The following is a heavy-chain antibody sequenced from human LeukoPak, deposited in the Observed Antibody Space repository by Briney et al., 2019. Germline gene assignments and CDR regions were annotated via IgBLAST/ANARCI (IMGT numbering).Heavy chain of an antibody. CDR2: INPNSGGT. Sequence: GASVKVSCKASGYTFTGYYMHWVRQAPGQGLEWMGWINPNSGGTNYAQKFQGRVTMTRDTSISTAYMELSRLRSDDTAVYYCARARGYSSGWPGPNDAFDIWGQGTMVTVSS. V-gene: IGHV1-2*02. D-gene: IGHD6-19*01. J-gene: IGHJ3*02. CDR3: ARARGYSSGWPGPNDAFDI. CDR1: GYTFTGYY.